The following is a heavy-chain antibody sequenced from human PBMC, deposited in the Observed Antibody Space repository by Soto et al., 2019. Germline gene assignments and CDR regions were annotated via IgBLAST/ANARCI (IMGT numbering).Heavy chain of an antibody. Sequence: EVQLVESGGGLVKPGGSLRLSCAASGFTFSSYSMNWVRHAPGKGLEWVSSISSSSSYIYYADSVKGRFPISRDNAKNSLYLQMNSLRAEDTAVYYCARAQYPGGTDIWGQGTMVTVSS. CDR3: ARAQYPGGTDI. J-gene: IGHJ3*02. V-gene: IGHV3-21*01. CDR2: ISSSSSYI. CDR1: GFTFSSYS.